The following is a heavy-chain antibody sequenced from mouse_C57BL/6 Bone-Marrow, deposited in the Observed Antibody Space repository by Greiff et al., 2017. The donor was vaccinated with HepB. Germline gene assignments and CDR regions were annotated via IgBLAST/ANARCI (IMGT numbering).Heavy chain of an antibody. D-gene: IGHD1-1*01. CDR2: IDPSDSYT. J-gene: IGHJ2*01. CDR1: GYTFTSYW. Sequence: QVHVKQPGAELVMPGASVKLSCKASGYTFTSYWMHWVKQRPGQGLEWIGEIDPSDSYTNYNQKFKGKSTLTVDKSSSTAYMQLSSLTSEDSAVYYCALITTVVAPSDYWGQGTTLTVSS. V-gene: IGHV1-69*01. CDR3: ALITTVVAPSDY.